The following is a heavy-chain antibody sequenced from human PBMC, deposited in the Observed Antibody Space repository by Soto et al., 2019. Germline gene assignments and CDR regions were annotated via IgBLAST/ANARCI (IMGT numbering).Heavy chain of an antibody. Sequence: QVQLVQSGAEVKKPGASVKVSCKASGYTFTSYYMHWVRQAPGQGLEWMGIINPSGGSTSYAQKFQGRVTMTRETPTSTVYMELSSLRSEDTAVYYCARGSFDHYSSKNEDFDYWGQGTLVTVSS. D-gene: IGHD6-13*01. V-gene: IGHV1-46*01. CDR1: GYTFTSYY. CDR2: INPSGGST. CDR3: ARGSFDHYSSKNEDFDY. J-gene: IGHJ4*02.